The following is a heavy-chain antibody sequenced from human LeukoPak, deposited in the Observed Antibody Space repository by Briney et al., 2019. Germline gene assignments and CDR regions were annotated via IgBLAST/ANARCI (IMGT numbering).Heavy chain of an antibody. CDR2: IYPGDSDT. CDR3: ARLAGTFDY. D-gene: IGHD1-1*01. Sequence: GESLKISCKGSGYSFTTYWIGWVRQMPGKGLEWMAIIYPGDSDTRYSPSLQGHVTISADKSIDTAYLQWSSLKASETAMYYCARLAGTFDYCGQGTLVTVSS. CDR1: GYSFTTYW. V-gene: IGHV5-51*01. J-gene: IGHJ4*02.